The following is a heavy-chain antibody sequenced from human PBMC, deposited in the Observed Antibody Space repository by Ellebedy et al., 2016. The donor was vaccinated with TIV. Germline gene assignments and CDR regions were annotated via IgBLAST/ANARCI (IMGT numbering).Heavy chain of an antibody. CDR1: GYTFTSYY. CDR3: ARSVYYGSGYYYYGMDV. J-gene: IGHJ6*02. Sequence: ASVKVSCXASGYTFTSYYMHWVRQAPGQGLEWMGIINPSGGSTSYAQKFQGRVTMTRDTSTSTVYMELSSLRSEDTAVYYCARSVYYGSGYYYYGMDVWGQGTTVTVSS. CDR2: INPSGGST. V-gene: IGHV1-46*01. D-gene: IGHD3-10*01.